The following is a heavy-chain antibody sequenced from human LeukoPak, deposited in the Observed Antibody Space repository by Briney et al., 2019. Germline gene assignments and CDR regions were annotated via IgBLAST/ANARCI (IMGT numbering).Heavy chain of an antibody. J-gene: IGHJ4*02. V-gene: IGHV3-53*01. CDR3: ARRAGAYSHPYDY. D-gene: IGHD4/OR15-4a*01. Sequence: GGSLRLSCTVSGFTVSSNSMSWVRQAPGKGLEWVSFIYSGGNKHYSDSLKGRFTIPRDNSKNTLYLQMNSLRVEDTAVYYCARRAGAYSHPYDYWGQGTLVTVSS. CDR2: IYSGGNK. CDR1: GFTVSSNS.